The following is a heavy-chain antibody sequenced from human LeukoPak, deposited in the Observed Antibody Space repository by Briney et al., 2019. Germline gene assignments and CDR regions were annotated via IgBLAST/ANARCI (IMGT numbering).Heavy chain of an antibody. D-gene: IGHD3-10*01. CDR3: AKDQGYYGSGTYVDY. J-gene: IGHJ4*02. Sequence: GGSLRLSCAAPGFTFGDFAMTWVRQAQGKGLEWVSSVSGSGSSTYYADSVKGRLTISRDDSKNTLYLQMNTLRAEDTAIYFCAKDQGYYGSGTYVDYWGQGTLVIVSS. CDR1: GFTFGDFA. V-gene: IGHV3-23*01. CDR2: VSGSGSST.